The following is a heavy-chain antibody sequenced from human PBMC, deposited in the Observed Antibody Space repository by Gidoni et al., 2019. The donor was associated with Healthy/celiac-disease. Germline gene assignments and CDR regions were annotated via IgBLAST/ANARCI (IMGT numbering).Heavy chain of an antibody. CDR2: ISSSSSYI. CDR3: ARDWGLIVDAFDI. V-gene: IGHV3-21*01. CDR1: GSTFSSYS. D-gene: IGHD1-26*01. J-gene: IGHJ3*02. Sequence: EVQLVESGGGLVKPGGSLRLSCAASGSTFSSYSRNWVRQDPGTGLEWVSSISSSSSYIYYADSVKGRFTISRDNAKNSLYLQMNSLRAEDTAVYYCARDWGLIVDAFDIWGQGTMVTVSS.